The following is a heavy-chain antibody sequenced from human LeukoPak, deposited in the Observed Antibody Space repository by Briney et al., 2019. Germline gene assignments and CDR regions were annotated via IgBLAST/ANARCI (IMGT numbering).Heavy chain of an antibody. CDR1: GYTFTGYY. Sequence: ASVKVSCKASGYTFTGYYMHWVRQAPGQGLEWMGWINPNSGGTNYAQKFQGRVTVTRDTSISTAYMELSRLRSDDTAVYYCARDRSSGWYEFADYWGQGTLVTVSS. V-gene: IGHV1-2*02. J-gene: IGHJ4*02. D-gene: IGHD6-19*01. CDR3: ARDRSSGWYEFADY. CDR2: INPNSGGT.